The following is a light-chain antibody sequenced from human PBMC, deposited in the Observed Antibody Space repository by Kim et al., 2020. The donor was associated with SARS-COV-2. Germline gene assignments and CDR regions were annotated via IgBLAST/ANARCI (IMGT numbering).Light chain of an antibody. CDR2: GAS. CDR3: QQYGSSPWT. Sequence: EIVLTQSPGTLSLSPGERATLSCRASQSISSIYLAWYQQKPGQAPRLLIYGASSRATGIPDRFSGSGSGTDFTLTISRLEPKDFAVYYCQQYGSSPWTFGQGTKVDIK. CDR1: QSISSIY. V-gene: IGKV3-20*01. J-gene: IGKJ1*01.